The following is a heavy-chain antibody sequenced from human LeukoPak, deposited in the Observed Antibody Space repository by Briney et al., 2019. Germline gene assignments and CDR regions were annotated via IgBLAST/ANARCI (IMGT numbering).Heavy chain of an antibody. Sequence: GASVKVSCKASGYTFTDYWIGWVRQMPGKGLEWMGIVWPDDSDTRYSSSFQGQVTISADKSTTTAYLQWSSLKASDTAIYYCARQVGKILTVTPRYFDNWGQGTLVTVSS. V-gene: IGHV5-51*01. CDR1: GYTFTDYW. CDR2: VWPDDSDT. CDR3: ARQVGKILTVTPRYFDN. D-gene: IGHD4-11*01. J-gene: IGHJ4*02.